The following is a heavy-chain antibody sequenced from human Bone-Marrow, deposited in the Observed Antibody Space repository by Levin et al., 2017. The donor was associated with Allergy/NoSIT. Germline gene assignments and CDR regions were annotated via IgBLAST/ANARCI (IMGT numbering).Heavy chain of an antibody. V-gene: IGHV3-53*01. CDR2: IYSGGST. J-gene: IGHJ4*02. CDR1: GFTVSSNY. Sequence: GESLKISCAASGFTVSSNYMSWVRQAPGKGPEWVSVIYSGGSTYYADSVKGRFTISRDNSKNTLSLLMNSLRAEDTAVYYCARGWFGELLSHWGQGTLVTVSS. D-gene: IGHD3-10*01. CDR3: ARGWFGELLSH.